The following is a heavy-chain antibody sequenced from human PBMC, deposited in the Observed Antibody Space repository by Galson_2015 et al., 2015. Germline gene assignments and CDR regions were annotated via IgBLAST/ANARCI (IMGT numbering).Heavy chain of an antibody. CDR2: LSGSGDST. CDR3: AKRLTSGAARAPFDF. J-gene: IGHJ4*02. D-gene: IGHD3-10*01. Sequence: SLRLSCAASGFTYWHYVMTWVRQAPGKGLEWVSSLSGSGDSTYYADSVKGRLTISRDNSKNTLYLQMNSLGTEDTAVYYCAKRLTSGAARAPFDFWGQGSLVTVSS. CDR1: GFTYWHYV. V-gene: IGHV3-23*01.